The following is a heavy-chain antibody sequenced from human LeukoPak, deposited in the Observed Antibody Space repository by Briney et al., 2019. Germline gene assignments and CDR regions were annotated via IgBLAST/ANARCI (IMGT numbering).Heavy chain of an antibody. CDR1: GFTFSSYA. CDR2: ISGSGGST. D-gene: IGHD6-13*01. CDR3: ARLSSSWSYYFDY. J-gene: IGHJ4*02. V-gene: IGHV3-23*01. Sequence: PGGSLRLSCAASGFTFSSYAMSWVRQAPGKGLEWVSAISGSGGSTYYADSVKGRFTISRDNSKNTLYLQMNSLRAEDTAVYYCARLSSSWSYYFDYWGRGTLVTVSS.